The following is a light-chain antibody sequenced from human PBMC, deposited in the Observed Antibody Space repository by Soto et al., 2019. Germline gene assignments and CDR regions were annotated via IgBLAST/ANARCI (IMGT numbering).Light chain of an antibody. CDR2: AAS. V-gene: IGKV3-15*01. J-gene: IGKJ1*01. CDR3: KQYNNWPV. Sequence: EIVMTQSPATLSVSPGERASLACRASQSVSSNLAWYQQKPGQAPRLLIYAASTRATGIPARFSGSGSGTEFTLTISSLQSEDFAVYYCKQYNNWPVFGQGTKVDIK. CDR1: QSVSSN.